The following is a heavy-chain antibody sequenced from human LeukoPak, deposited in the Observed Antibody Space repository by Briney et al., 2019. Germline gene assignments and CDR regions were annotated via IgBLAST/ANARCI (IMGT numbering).Heavy chain of an antibody. CDR1: GDSISSSNW. J-gene: IGHJ4*02. CDR2: IYHSGST. D-gene: IGHD3-9*01. CDR3: ARLGYDILTGTYYFDY. Sequence: SGTLSLTCAVSGDSISSSNWWSWVRQPPGKGLEWIGEIYHSGSTNYNPSLKSRVTISVDTSKNQFPLKLSSVTAADTAVYYCARLGYDILTGTYYFDYWGQGTLVTVSS. V-gene: IGHV4-4*02.